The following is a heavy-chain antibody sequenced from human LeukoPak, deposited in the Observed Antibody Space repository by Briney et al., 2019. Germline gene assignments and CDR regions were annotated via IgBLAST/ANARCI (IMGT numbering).Heavy chain of an antibody. V-gene: IGHV1-2*02. J-gene: IGHJ3*02. Sequence: ASVTVSCKASGYTLTGYYMHWVRQAPGQGVEGMGWINPNSGGTNYAQKFQGRVTMTRDTSISTAYMELSRLRSDDTAVYYCAKSRRGLAFDTWGQGTMVTVSS. CDR1: GYTLTGYY. D-gene: IGHD2-2*01. CDR3: AKSRRGLAFDT. CDR2: INPNSGGT.